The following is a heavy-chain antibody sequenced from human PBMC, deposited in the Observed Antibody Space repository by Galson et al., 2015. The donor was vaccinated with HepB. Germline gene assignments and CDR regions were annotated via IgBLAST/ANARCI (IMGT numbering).Heavy chain of an antibody. CDR1: GFTFSSYW. D-gene: IGHD3-22*01. V-gene: IGHV3-74*01. CDR3: ARGWLLPHDY. Sequence: SLRLSCAASGFTFSSYWMHWVRQAPGKGLVWVSRIYSDGSGTSYADSVKGRFTISRDNAKNTLYLQMNSLRAEDTAVYYCARGWLLPHDYWGQGTLVTVSS. J-gene: IGHJ4*02. CDR2: IYSDGSGT.